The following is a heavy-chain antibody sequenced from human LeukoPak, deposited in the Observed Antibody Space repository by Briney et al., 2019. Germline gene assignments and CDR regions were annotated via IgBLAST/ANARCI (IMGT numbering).Heavy chain of an antibody. Sequence: GGSLRLSCAASGFTFSSYSMNWVRQAPGKGLEWVSSISSSSSYIYYADSVKGRFTISRDNAKNSLHLQMNSLRAEDTAVYYCARHTTVTTEKSFDYWGQGTLVTVSS. CDR1: GFTFSSYS. CDR3: ARHTTVTTEKSFDY. D-gene: IGHD4-17*01. J-gene: IGHJ4*02. V-gene: IGHV3-21*01. CDR2: ISSSSSYI.